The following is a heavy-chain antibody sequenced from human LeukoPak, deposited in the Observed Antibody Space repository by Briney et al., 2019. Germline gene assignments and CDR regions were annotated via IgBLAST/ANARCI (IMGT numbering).Heavy chain of an antibody. Sequence: TSETLSLTCTVSGGSISSGGYYWSWIRQHPGKGLERIGYIYYSGSTYYNPSLKSRVTISVDTSKNQFSLKLSSVTAADTAVYYCARGYYYDSSGYIPFDYWGQGTLVTVSS. J-gene: IGHJ4*02. CDR1: GGSISSGGYY. D-gene: IGHD3-22*01. V-gene: IGHV4-31*03. CDR2: IYYSGST. CDR3: ARGYYYDSSGYIPFDY.